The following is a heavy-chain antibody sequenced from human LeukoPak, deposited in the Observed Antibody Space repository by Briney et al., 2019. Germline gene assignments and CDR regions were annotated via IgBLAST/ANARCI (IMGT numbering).Heavy chain of an antibody. D-gene: IGHD1-26*01. J-gene: IGHJ3*02. V-gene: IGHV4-59*01. CDR1: SGSITSYY. CDR3: ATLWRLGASTGEAFDI. Sequence: PSETLSLTCSVSSGSITSYYWSWLRQPPGKGLEWIGYIYYSGSANYNPSVKSRVTMSVDTSKNQFSLKLNSVTAADTAVYYCATLWRLGASTGEAFDIWGQGTMVTVSS. CDR2: IYYSGSA.